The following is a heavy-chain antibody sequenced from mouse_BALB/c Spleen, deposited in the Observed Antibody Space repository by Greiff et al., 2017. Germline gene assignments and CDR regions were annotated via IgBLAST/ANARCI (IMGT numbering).Heavy chain of an antibody. D-gene: IGHD2-3*01. J-gene: IGHJ2*01. CDR1: GFTFSSYT. CDR2: ISSGGGNT. V-gene: IGHV5-9*03. CDR3: ARGIYDGYPYFDY. Sequence: EVKLEESGGGLVKPGGSLKLSCAASGFTFSSYTMSWVRQTPEKRLEWVATISSGGGNTYYPDSVKGRFTISRDNAKNNLYLQMSSLRSEDTALYYCARGIYDGYPYFDYWGQGTTLTVSS.